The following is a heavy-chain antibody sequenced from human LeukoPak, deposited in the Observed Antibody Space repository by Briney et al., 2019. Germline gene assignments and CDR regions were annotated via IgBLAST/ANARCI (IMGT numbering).Heavy chain of an antibody. D-gene: IGHD2-8*01. J-gene: IGHJ4*02. CDR2: MNLDGSEK. Sequence: PGGSLRLSCAASGFTFTSHWMSWVRQAPGKGLEGVARMNLDGSEKYYVDSVKGRFTISKDKAKTSLYLEMNSLRAEDTAVYYCARDATYCTNGVCYTRFDYWGQGTLVTVSS. CDR3: ARDATYCTNGVCYTRFDY. V-gene: IGHV3-7*01. CDR1: GFTFTSHW.